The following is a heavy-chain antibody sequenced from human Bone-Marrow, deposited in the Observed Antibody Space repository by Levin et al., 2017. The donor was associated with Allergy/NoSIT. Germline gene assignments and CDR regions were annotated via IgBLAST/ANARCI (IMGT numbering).Heavy chain of an antibody. D-gene: IGHD6-19*01. V-gene: IGHV3-21*01. J-gene: IGHJ4*02. Sequence: GESLKISCAASGFTFSRYSMNWVRQAPGKGLEWLSSMSGSEMYTYYADSVKGRFTISRDNAKSSLYLQMNSLRDDDTAVYYCATSYSSPLKGVEYYFDYWGQGTLVTVSS. CDR2: MSGSEMYT. CDR3: ATSYSSPLKGVEYYFDY. CDR1: GFTFSRYS.